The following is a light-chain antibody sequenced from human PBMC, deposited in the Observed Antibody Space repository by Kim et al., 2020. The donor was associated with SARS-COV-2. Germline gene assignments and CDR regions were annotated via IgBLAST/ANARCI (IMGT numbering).Light chain of an antibody. J-gene: IGLJ2*01. V-gene: IGLV3-21*03. CDR3: QVWDSSSDHSAV. CDR2: DDN. CDR1: NIGSRN. Sequence: SYVLTQPPSVSVAPGKTATLTCGGHNIGSRNVHWYQQKPGQAPIMVVYDDNDRPSGIPERFSGSNSGNTATLTISRVEAGDEADYYCQVWDSSSDHSAVFGGGTQLTVL.